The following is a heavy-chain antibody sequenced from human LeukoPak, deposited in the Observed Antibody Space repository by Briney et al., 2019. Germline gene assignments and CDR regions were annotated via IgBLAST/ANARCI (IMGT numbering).Heavy chain of an antibody. V-gene: IGHV3-30*02. CDR1: GFTFSRNA. CDR3: PKNGSWSPPD. J-gene: IGHJ4*02. CDR2: IAHHRSNK. Sequence: PGGSLRLSCAASGFTFSRNAIHWVRQGPGKGLEWVSYIAHHRSNKYYADSVKGRFTISRDNSKRTLYLQMNSLRADDTAVYYCPKNGSWSPPDWGQGPLVTVSS. D-gene: IGHD3-10*01.